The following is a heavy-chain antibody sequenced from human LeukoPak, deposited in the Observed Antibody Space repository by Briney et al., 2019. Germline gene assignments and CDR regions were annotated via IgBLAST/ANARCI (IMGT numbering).Heavy chain of an antibody. Sequence: GRSLRLSCAASGFTFSTYAMHWVRQAPGKGLDWVAVISYDGSNKYYADSVKGRFTISRDNSKNTLYLQINSLRAEDTAVYYCARDRFTGGWSPFDYWGQGTLVTVSS. J-gene: IGHJ4*02. V-gene: IGHV3-30-3*01. CDR1: GFTFSTYA. CDR2: ISYDGSNK. CDR3: ARDRFTGGWSPFDY. D-gene: IGHD6-19*01.